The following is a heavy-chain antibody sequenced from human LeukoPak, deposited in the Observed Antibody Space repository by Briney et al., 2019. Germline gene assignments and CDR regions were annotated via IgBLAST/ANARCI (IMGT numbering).Heavy chain of an antibody. Sequence: SGGSLRLSCAAPGFTFSSYSMNWVRQAPGKGLEWVSSISSSSSYIYYADSVKGRFTISRDNAKNSLYLQMNSLRAEDTAVYYCARDKYCGGDCYLSPYYYYGMDVWGQGTTVTVSS. J-gene: IGHJ6*02. CDR3: ARDKYCGGDCYLSPYYYYGMDV. CDR2: ISSSSSYI. D-gene: IGHD2-21*02. CDR1: GFTFSSYS. V-gene: IGHV3-21*01.